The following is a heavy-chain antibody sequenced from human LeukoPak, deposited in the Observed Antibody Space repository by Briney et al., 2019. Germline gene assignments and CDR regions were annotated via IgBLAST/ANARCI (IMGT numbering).Heavy chain of an antibody. CDR3: AKSSGYGDYDYYYYYMDV. D-gene: IGHD4-17*01. CDR2: ISGSGGST. Sequence: GGSLRLSCAASGFTFSSYGMSWVRQAPGKGLEWVSAISGSGGSTYYADSVKGRFTISRDNSKNTLYLQMNSLRAEDTAVYYCAKSSGYGDYDYYYYYMDVWGKGTTVTVSS. V-gene: IGHV3-23*01. CDR1: GFTFSSYG. J-gene: IGHJ6*03.